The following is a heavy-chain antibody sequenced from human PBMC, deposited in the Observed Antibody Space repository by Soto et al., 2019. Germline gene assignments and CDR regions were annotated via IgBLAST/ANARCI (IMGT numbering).Heavy chain of an antibody. CDR2: IYYSGYT. Sequence: SETIYLTWNVSGGTISTRGYAWTWIRRHPGKGLEWIGYIYYSGYTQYNPSHKSRITMSLDTSKNQFSLNLGSVTAADTAVYYCTRRRFGVRGVTTMDVWGPGTTVTGSS. J-gene: IGHJ6*02. CDR1: GGTISTRGYA. CDR3: TRRRFGVRGVTTMDV. V-gene: IGHV4-39*01. D-gene: IGHD3-10*01.